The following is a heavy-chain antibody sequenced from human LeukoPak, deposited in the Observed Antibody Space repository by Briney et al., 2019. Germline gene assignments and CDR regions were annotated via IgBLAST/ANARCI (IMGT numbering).Heavy chain of an antibody. Sequence: LSGGSLRLSCAASGFTFSSYWMSWVRQAPGKGLEWVANIKQDGSEKYYVDSVKGRFTISRDNAKNSLYLQMNSLRAGDTAVYYCARDWSTAMVTGGDFDYWGQGTLVTVSS. CDR2: IKQDGSEK. J-gene: IGHJ4*02. CDR3: ARDWSTAMVTGGDFDY. D-gene: IGHD5-18*01. V-gene: IGHV3-7*01. CDR1: GFTFSSYW.